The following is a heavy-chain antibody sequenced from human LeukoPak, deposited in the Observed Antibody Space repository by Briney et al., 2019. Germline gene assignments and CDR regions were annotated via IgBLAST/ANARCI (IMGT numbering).Heavy chain of an antibody. CDR3: ARAGSMIEVISPPDY. CDR2: ISSGSVTI. D-gene: IGHD3-22*01. J-gene: IGHJ4*02. V-gene: IGHV3-48*01. Sequence: GGSLRLSCAASGFTFSSYSMNWVRQAPGKGLEWVSYISSGSVTIYYADSVKGRFTISRDNAKNSLYLQMNSLRAEDTAVYYCARAGSMIEVISPPDYWGQGTLVTVSS. CDR1: GFTFSSYS.